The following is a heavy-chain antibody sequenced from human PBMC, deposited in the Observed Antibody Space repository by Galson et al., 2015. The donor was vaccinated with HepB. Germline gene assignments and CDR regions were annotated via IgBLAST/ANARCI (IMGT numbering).Heavy chain of an antibody. Sequence: SLRLSCAASGFTFSSYGMHWVRQAPGKGLEWVAVISYDGSNKYYADSVKGRFTISRGNSKNTLYLQMNSLRAEDTAVYYCAKGASRYSSSGDYWGQGTLVTVSS. V-gene: IGHV3-30*18. D-gene: IGHD6-6*01. CDR2: ISYDGSNK. J-gene: IGHJ4*02. CDR1: GFTFSSYG. CDR3: AKGASRYSSSGDY.